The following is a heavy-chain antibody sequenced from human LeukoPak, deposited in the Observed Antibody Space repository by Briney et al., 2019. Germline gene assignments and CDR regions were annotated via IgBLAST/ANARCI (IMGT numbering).Heavy chain of an antibody. J-gene: IGHJ5*02. CDR2: IYYSGST. Sequence: PSETLSLTCTVSGGSISSYYWSWIRQPPGKGLEWIGYIYYSGSTNYNPSLKSRVTISVDTSKNQFSLKLSSVTAADTAVYYCARQDPTFGSGYSNWFDPWRQGTLVTVSS. CDR3: ARQDPTFGSGYSNWFDP. V-gene: IGHV4-59*08. D-gene: IGHD3-3*01. CDR1: GGSISSYY.